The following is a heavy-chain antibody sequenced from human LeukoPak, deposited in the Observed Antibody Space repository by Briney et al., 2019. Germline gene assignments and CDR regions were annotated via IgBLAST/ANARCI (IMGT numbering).Heavy chain of an antibody. J-gene: IGHJ4*02. CDR1: DNSLTSNIYY. CDR2: IFSSGST. V-gene: IGHV4-39*02. CDR3: ASLRERSYYARGFDY. D-gene: IGHD1-26*01. Sequence: SETLSLTCTVSDNSLTSNIYYWGWIRQPPGKGLEWIGHIFSSGSTYYNPSLKSRVTISVDTSKNHFSLKLNSVTAADTAVYYCASLRERSYYARGFDYWGQGTLVTVSS.